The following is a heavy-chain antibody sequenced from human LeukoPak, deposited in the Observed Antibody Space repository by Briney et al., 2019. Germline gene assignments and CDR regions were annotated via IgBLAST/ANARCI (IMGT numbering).Heavy chain of an antibody. Sequence: PSETLSLTCTVSGGSISSYYWSWIRQPPGKRLEWIGYIYYSGSTNYNPSLKSRATISVDTSKNQFSLKLSSVTAADTAVYYCARDRDRDSSGYPGYDAFDIWGQGTMVTVSS. D-gene: IGHD3-22*01. CDR3: ARDRDRDSSGYPGYDAFDI. J-gene: IGHJ3*02. CDR1: GGSISSYY. CDR2: IYYSGST. V-gene: IGHV4-59*01.